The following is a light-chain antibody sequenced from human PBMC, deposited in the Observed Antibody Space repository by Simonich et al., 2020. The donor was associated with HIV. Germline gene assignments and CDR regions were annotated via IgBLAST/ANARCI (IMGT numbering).Light chain of an antibody. V-gene: IGLV2-11*01. CDR3: SSYAGTYTWV. Sequence: QSALTQPASVSGSPGQSITISCTGTSSDVGGYNYVPWYQQNPGKAPKVMISDVSNRPSGVPDRFSGSKSGTTASLTISGLQAEDEADYYCSSYAGTYTWVFGGGTKLTVL. CDR1: SSDVGGYNY. CDR2: DVS. J-gene: IGLJ3*02.